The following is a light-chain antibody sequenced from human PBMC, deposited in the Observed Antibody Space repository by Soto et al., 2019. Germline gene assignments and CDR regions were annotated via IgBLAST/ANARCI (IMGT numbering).Light chain of an antibody. CDR2: GAY. Sequence: EIVMTQSPATLSVSPGERATLSCRASQSVSSSYLAWYQQKPGQAPRLLIYGAYTRATGIPARFSGSGSGTEFTLTSSSLQSEDSAVYYCQQYNNWPLTFGGGTKVEIK. CDR3: QQYNNWPLT. V-gene: IGKV3-15*01. J-gene: IGKJ4*01. CDR1: QSVSSSY.